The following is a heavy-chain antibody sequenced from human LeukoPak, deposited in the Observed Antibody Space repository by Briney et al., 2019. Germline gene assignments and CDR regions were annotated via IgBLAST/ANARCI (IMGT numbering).Heavy chain of an antibody. CDR3: VGRRTSAASNF. CDR2: INRDGREE. V-gene: IGHV3-7*01. Sequence: PGGSLRLSCAASGFTFSNYWMNWVRQAPGKGLQWVANINRDGREEYYVDSVKGRFTISRDNAKNSLSLQMSSLRAEDTAVYYCVGRRTSAASNFWGQGTLVTVSS. CDR1: GFTFSNYW. J-gene: IGHJ4*02. D-gene: IGHD6-13*01.